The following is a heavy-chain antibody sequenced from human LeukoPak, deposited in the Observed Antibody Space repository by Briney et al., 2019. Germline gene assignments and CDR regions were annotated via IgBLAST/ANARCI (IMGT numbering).Heavy chain of an antibody. CDR3: ARGWGSGSYPIDY. Sequence: PGGSLRLSCAASGFTFSSYAMHWVRQAPGKGLEWVAVISYDGSNKYYADSVKGRFTISRDNSKNTLYLQMNSLRAEDTAVYYCARGWGSGSYPIDYWGQGTLDTVSS. D-gene: IGHD3-10*01. J-gene: IGHJ4*02. CDR1: GFTFSSYA. CDR2: ISYDGSNK. V-gene: IGHV3-30*01.